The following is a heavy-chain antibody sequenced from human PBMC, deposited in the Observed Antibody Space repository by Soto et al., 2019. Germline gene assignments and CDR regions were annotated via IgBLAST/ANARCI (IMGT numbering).Heavy chain of an antibody. CDR1: RYSFTSYW. Sequence: GESLKISCKGSRYSFTSYWIGWVRQMPGKGLEWMGIIYPGDSDTRYSPSFQGQVTISADKSISTAYLQWSSLKASDTAMYYCARFIVVVVAARYYYYGMDVWGQGTTVTVSS. D-gene: IGHD2-15*01. V-gene: IGHV5-51*01. CDR3: ARFIVVVVAARYYYYGMDV. CDR2: IYPGDSDT. J-gene: IGHJ6*02.